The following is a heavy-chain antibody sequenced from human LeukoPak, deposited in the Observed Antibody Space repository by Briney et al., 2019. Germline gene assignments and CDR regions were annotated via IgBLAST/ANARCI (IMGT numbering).Heavy chain of an antibody. J-gene: IGHJ5*02. V-gene: IGHV1-18*01. Sequence: ASVKVSCKASGYTFTGYVISWVRQAPRQGLECMGWISAYNGNTYYAQNFQGRVTMTADTSTSTAYMELRSLRSDDTAVYYCARVSYNWFDPWGQGTLLTVS. D-gene: IGHD6-6*01. CDR1: GYTFTGYV. CDR3: ARVSYNWFDP. CDR2: ISAYNGNT.